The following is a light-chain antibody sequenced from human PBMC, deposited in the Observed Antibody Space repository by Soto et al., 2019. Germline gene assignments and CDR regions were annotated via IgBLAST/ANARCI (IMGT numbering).Light chain of an antibody. CDR2: GSS. Sequence: DIRMTQSPSSLSASVGDRVTITCRASQSIGRYLNWYQQKLGKGPKLLIYGSSTLHSGVPSRFSGSGSGTDFTLTISSLQPEDFAATYYCPQSYSSLTFGGGTKVEMK. V-gene: IGKV1-39*01. J-gene: IGKJ4*01. CDR1: QSIGRY. CDR3: PQSYSSLT.